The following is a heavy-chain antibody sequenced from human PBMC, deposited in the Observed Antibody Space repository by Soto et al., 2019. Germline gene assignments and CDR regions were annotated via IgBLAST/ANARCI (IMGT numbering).Heavy chain of an antibody. D-gene: IGHD2-2*01. CDR3: ARGGSSTRFMDY. J-gene: IGHJ4*02. Sequence: EVQLVETGGGLIQPGGSLRLSCVVSGFTVSDNRMTWVRQAPGQGLEWVADLYFYGSANYADSVRGRFTISKDDSKNTVYLQMNNLGAEDTAVYYCARGGSSTRFMDYWGQGTLVTVSS. CDR2: LYFYGSA. CDR1: GFTVSDNR. V-gene: IGHV3-53*02.